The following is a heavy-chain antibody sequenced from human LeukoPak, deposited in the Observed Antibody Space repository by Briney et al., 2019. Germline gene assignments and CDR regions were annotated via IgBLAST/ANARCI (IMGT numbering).Heavy chain of an antibody. CDR2: IYGGGST. J-gene: IGHJ4*02. D-gene: IGHD3-3*02. V-gene: IGHV3-53*01. CDR1: GFTVSSNY. Sequence: GGSLRLSCAASGFTVSSNYMSWVRQAPGKGLEWVSVIYGGGSTYYADPVKGRFTISRDNSKNTLYLQMNSLRAEDTAVYYCARVLAYALDYWGQGTLVTVSS. CDR3: ARVLAYALDY.